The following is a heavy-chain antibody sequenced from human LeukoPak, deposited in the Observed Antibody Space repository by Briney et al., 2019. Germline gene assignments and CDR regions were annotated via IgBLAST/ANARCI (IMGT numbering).Heavy chain of an antibody. J-gene: IGHJ4*02. CDR1: GSTFSSYG. D-gene: IGHD6-19*01. V-gene: IGHV3-33*01. Sequence: GGSLRLSCAASGSTFSSYGMHWVRQAPGKGLEWVAVIWYDGSNKYYADSVKGRFTISRDNSKNTLYLQMNSLRAEDTAVYYCARDEAVAGTGILDSWGQGTLVTVSS. CDR3: ARDEAVAGTGILDS. CDR2: IWYDGSNK.